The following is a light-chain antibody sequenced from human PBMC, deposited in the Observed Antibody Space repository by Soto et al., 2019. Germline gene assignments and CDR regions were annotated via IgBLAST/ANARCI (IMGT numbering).Light chain of an antibody. J-gene: IGLJ1*01. V-gene: IGLV2-14*03. CDR1: SSDVGAYDF. Sequence: QSVLTQPASVSGSPGQSITISCTGTSSDVGAYDFVSWYQQHPDKAPKLMIYEVSNRPSGVSSRFSGSKSVNTATLTISGLQAEDEADYYCSSYTSSSTRVFGTGTKVTVL. CDR2: EVS. CDR3: SSYTSSSTRV.